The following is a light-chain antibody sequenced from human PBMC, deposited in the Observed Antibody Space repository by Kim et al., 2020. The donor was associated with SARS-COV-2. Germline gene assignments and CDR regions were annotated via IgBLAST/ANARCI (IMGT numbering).Light chain of an antibody. CDR1: QSVSSNN. J-gene: IGKJ4*01. CDR3: QQYGSSPLA. CDR2: TAS. V-gene: IGKV3-20*01. Sequence: LSSWERATLSCRASQSVSSNNLAWYQQKPGQAPRLLIYTASSRATGIPDKFSGSGSGTDFTLTVGRVDPEDFAVYYCQQYGSSPLAFGGGTKVDIK.